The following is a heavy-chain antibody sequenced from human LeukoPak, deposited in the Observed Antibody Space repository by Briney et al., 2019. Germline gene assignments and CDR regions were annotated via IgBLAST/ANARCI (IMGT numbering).Heavy chain of an antibody. D-gene: IGHD1-1*01. CDR1: GYTFTNYW. CDR3: ARRLTTEETFDY. CDR2: IYPGSSDT. Sequence: RGESLKISCKGSGYTFTNYWIGWVRQMPGKGLEWMGVIYPGSSDTRYSPSFQGQITISADKSISTAYLQWNSLKASDTAMYYCARRLTTEETFDYWGQGTLVTVSS. J-gene: IGHJ4*02. V-gene: IGHV5-51*01.